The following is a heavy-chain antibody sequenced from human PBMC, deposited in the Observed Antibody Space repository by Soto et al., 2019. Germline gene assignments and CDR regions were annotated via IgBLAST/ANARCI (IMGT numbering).Heavy chain of an antibody. V-gene: IGHV4-39*01. D-gene: IGHD1-26*01. CDR2: IYSSENT. CDR3: ARHVRGATWAYFDF. Sequence: SEDLSVTSTVSAGSVSTCSDSGGRLRQQPGKGLEWIGTIYSSENTYYNPSLMSRVTISVDTSKNQFSLKLSSVTAADTAVYYCARHVRGATWAYFDFWGQGTLVTVS. CDR1: AGSVSTCSDS. J-gene: IGHJ4*02.